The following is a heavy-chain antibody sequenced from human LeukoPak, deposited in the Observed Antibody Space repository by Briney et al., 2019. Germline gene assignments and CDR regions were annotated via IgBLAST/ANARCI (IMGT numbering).Heavy chain of an antibody. V-gene: IGHV3-30*02. J-gene: IGHJ4*02. CDR1: GLGFSNAW. Sequence: PGGSLRLSCEPPGLGFSNAWMTWARKPPSKGREWVAFLRYDGSNKYYADSVKGRFTISRDNSKNTLYLQMNSLRAEDTAVYYCAKDCELGINWNPFDYWGQGTLVTVSS. CDR3: AKDCELGINWNPFDY. CDR2: LRYDGSNK. D-gene: IGHD1-20*01.